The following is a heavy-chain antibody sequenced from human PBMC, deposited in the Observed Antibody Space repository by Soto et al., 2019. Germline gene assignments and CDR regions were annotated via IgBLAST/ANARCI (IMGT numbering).Heavy chain of an antibody. CDR2: IIPIFGTA. CDR3: ARDGGRFSWGIHY. CDR1: GGTFSSYS. D-gene: IGHD1-26*01. V-gene: IGHV1-69*01. J-gene: IGHJ4*02. Sequence: QVQLVQSGAEVKKTGPSVNVSCKASGGTFSSYSINWVLQAPGQGLEWMGEIIPIFGTANYAQKFQGRVTITADESTSTAYMELSSLRSEETALYYWARDGGRFSWGIHYRGQGTLVTVSS.